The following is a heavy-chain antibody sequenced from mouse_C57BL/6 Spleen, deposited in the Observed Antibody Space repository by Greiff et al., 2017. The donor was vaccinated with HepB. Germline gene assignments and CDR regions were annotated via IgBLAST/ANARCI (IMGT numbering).Heavy chain of an antibody. CDR3: ARSGSSSAWFAY. CDR1: GYTFTSYW. V-gene: IGHV1-55*01. Sequence: VQLQQPGAELVKPGASVKMSCKASGYTFTSYWITWVKQRPGQGLEWIGDIYPGSGSTNYNEKFKSKATLTVDTSSSTAYMQLSSLTSENSAVYYCARSGSSSAWFAYGGQGTLVTVSA. CDR2: IYPGSGST. J-gene: IGHJ3*01. D-gene: IGHD1-1*01.